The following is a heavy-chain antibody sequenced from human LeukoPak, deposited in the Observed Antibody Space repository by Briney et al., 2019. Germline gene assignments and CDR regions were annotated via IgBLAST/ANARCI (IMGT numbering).Heavy chain of an antibody. Sequence: GGSLRLSCAASGFTFSSYGMHWVRQAPGKGLEWVAVISYDGSNKYYADSVKGRFTISRDNSKNTLYLQMNSLRAEDTAVYYCAKSLWVYGSGTDSGDAFDIWGQGTMVTVSS. V-gene: IGHV3-30*18. CDR3: AKSLWVYGSGTDSGDAFDI. CDR2: ISYDGSNK. CDR1: GFTFSSYG. D-gene: IGHD3-10*01. J-gene: IGHJ3*02.